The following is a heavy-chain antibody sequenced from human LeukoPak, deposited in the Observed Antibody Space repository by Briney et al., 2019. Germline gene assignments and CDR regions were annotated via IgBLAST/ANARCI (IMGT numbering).Heavy chain of an antibody. CDR2: ISSSSSYI. CDR3: ARDRTYDILTGAYYFDY. V-gene: IGHV3-21*01. Sequence: GGSLRLSCAASGFTFSSYYMNWVRQAPGKGLEGVSSISSSSSYIYYADSVKGRFTISRDNSKNTLYLQMNSLRAEDTAVYYCARDRTYDILTGAYYFDYWGQGTLVTVSS. D-gene: IGHD3-9*01. CDR1: GFTFSSYY. J-gene: IGHJ4*02.